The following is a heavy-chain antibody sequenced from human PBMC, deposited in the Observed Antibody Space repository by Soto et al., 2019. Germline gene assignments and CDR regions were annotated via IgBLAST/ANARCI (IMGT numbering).Heavy chain of an antibody. J-gene: IGHJ6*02. V-gene: IGHV3-33*01. CDR2: IWYDGSNK. D-gene: IGHD5-18*01. CDR3: ARDSRGYSYGPLGYYYYGMDV. Sequence: PGGSLRLSCAASGFTFSSYGMHWVRQAPGKGLEWVAVIWYDGSNKYYADSVKGRFTISRDNSKNTLYLQMNSLRAEDTAVYYCARDSRGYSYGPLGYYYYGMDVWGQGTTVTVSS. CDR1: GFTFSSYG.